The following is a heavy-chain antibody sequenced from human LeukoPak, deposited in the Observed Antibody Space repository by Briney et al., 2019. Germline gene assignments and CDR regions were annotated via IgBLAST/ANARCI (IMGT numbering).Heavy chain of an antibody. CDR1: GFTFSSYW. D-gene: IGHD4-11*01. CDR2: ISTDASST. V-gene: IGHV3-74*01. J-gene: IGHJ4*02. Sequence: GGSLRLSCAGSGFTFSSYWMHWVRHAPGKGLVWVSRISTDASSTTYADSVKGRFTISRENAKGTLYLQMTSLRAEDTAVYYCTGHHQAYSRTYWGQGTLVTVSS. CDR3: TGHHQAYSRTY.